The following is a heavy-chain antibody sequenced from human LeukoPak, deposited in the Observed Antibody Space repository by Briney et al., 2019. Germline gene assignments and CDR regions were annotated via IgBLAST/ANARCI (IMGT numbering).Heavy chain of an antibody. CDR2: IHPNSGGT. V-gene: IGHV1-2*02. Sequence: ASVKVSCKASGYTFTGYYIHWVRQAPGQGLEWMGWIHPNSGGTNFAQKFQGRVTMTRDTSINTAYMELSRLTSDDTAMYYCARDYSGTFAYWGQGTLVTVSS. J-gene: IGHJ4*02. D-gene: IGHD1-26*01. CDR3: ARDYSGTFAY. CDR1: GYTFTGYY.